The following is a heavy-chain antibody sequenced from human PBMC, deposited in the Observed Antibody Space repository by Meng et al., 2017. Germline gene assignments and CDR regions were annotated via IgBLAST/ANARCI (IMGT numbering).Heavy chain of an antibody. CDR1: GCTFTGYY. V-gene: IGHV1-2*06. CDR2: INPNSGGT. J-gene: IGHJ4*02. D-gene: IGHD7-27*01. CDR3: ERDELGDFDY. Sequence: ASVKVSCKASGCTFTGYYMHWVRQAPGQGLEWMGRINPNSGGTNYAQKFQGRVTMTRYTSIGTAYMELTRLRSDDTAVYYCERDELGDFDYWGQGTLVTVSS.